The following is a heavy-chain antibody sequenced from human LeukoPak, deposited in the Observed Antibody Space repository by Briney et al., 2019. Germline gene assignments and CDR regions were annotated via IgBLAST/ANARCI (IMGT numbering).Heavy chain of an antibody. J-gene: IGHJ4*02. CDR2: IYSGDSDT. D-gene: IGHD4-17*01. CDR1: GYRFTNYK. Sequence: GDSLKISCQGSGYRFTNYKIAWVRQVPGKGLEWMGIIYSGDSDTTYSPAFQGQVTISVDKSITTAYLHWSSLKASDTAVYYCARRVYYGDYGFDYWGQGTLVTVSS. CDR3: ARRVYYGDYGFDY. V-gene: IGHV5-51*01.